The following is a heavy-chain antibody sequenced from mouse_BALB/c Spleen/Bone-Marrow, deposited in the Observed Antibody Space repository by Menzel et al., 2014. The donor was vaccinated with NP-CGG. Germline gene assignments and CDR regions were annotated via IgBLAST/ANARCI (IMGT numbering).Heavy chain of an antibody. CDR1: GYTFTSYW. V-gene: IGHV1-87*01. D-gene: IGHD1-1*01. CDR2: IYPGNDDT. Sequence: VKLVESGAELARPGASVKLSCKASGYTFTSYWAQWVKQRPGQGLEWIGAIYPGNDDTRYTQKFKGKATLTADKSSSTAYMQLSSLASEDSAVYYCAREGYYYGSSTYYAMDYWGQGTSVTVSS. J-gene: IGHJ4*01. CDR3: AREGYYYGSSTYYAMDY.